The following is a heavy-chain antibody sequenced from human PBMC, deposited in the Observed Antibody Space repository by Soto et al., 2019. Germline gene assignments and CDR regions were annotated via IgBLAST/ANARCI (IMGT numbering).Heavy chain of an antibody. CDR3: AKDPRVLYGDLDYFDY. J-gene: IGHJ4*02. CDR2: ISGSGGST. Sequence: GGSLRLSCAASGFTFSSYAMSWVRQAPGKGLEWVSAISGSGGSTYYADSVKGRFTISRDNSKNTLYLQMNSLRAEDTAVYYCAKDPRVLYGDLDYFDYWGQGTLVTVSS. V-gene: IGHV3-23*01. D-gene: IGHD4-17*01. CDR1: GFTFSSYA.